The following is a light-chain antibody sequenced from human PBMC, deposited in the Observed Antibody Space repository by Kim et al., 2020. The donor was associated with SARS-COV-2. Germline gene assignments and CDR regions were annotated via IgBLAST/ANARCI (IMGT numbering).Light chain of an antibody. CDR1: QSVSSN. CDR2: GAS. Sequence: SPGERATLSCRASQSVSSNLAWYQQKPGQAPRLLIYGASTRATGIPARFSGSGSGTEFTLTISSLQSEDFAVYYCQQYNNWPWYTFGQGTKVDIK. V-gene: IGKV3-15*01. J-gene: IGKJ2*01. CDR3: QQYNNWPWYT.